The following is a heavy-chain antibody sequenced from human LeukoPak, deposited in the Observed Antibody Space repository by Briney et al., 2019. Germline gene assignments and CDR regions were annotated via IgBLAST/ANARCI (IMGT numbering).Heavy chain of an antibody. J-gene: IGHJ4*02. V-gene: IGHV4-30-4*01. Sequence: SETLSLTCTVSGGSISSGDYYWSWIRQPPGKGLEWIGYIYYSGSTYYNPSLKSRVIISVDTSKNQFSLKLSSVTAADTAVYYCARDGHSYGYTLDYWGQGTLVTVSS. CDR3: ARDGHSYGYTLDY. CDR1: GGSISSGDYY. CDR2: IYYSGST. D-gene: IGHD5-18*01.